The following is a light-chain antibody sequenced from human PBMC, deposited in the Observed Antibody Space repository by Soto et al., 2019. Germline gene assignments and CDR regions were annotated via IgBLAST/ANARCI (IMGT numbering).Light chain of an antibody. CDR2: DVR. CDR1: TSDIGAYEH. CDR3: ASKTTSSTVL. J-gene: IGLJ2*01. V-gene: IGLV2-14*03. Sequence: QSVLTQPSSMSGSPGQSITISCTGTTSDIGAYEHVSWYQQRPGRAPKVLIYDVRIRPSEVSTRFSGSKSGDTSALTISGLQAEDEAVYYCASKTTSSTVLFGGGTKLTVL.